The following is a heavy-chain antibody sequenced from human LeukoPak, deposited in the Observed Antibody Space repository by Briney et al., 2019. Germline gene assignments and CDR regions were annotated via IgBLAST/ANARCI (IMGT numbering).Heavy chain of an antibody. V-gene: IGHV1-8*03. CDR3: ARAGGHYDSSGYYFGVTLYYFDY. CDR2: MNPNSGNT. D-gene: IGHD3-22*01. J-gene: IGHJ4*02. Sequence: ASVKVSCKASGYTFTSYDINWVRQATGQGLEWMGWMNPNSGNTGYAQKFQGRVTITRNTSISTAYMELSSLRSEDTAVYYCARAGGHYDSSGYYFGVTLYYFDYWGQGTLVTVSS. CDR1: GYTFTSYD.